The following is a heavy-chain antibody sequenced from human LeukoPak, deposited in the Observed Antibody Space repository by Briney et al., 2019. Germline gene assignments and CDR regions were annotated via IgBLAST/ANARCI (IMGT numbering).Heavy chain of an antibody. CDR3: ARDGARRYYGSGSYLYYYYYYGMDV. J-gene: IGHJ6*02. D-gene: IGHD3-10*01. Sequence: SETLPLTCAVSGGSISSSNWWSWVRQPPGKGLEWIGEIYHSGSTNYNPSLKSRVTISVGKSKNQFSLKLSSVTAADTAVYYCARDGARRYYGSGSYLYYYYYYGMDVWGQGTTVTVSS. V-gene: IGHV4-4*02. CDR1: GGSISSSNW. CDR2: IYHSGST.